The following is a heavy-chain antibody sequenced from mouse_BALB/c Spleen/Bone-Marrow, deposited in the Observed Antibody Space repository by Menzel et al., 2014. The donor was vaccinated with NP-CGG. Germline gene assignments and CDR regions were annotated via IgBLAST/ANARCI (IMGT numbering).Heavy chain of an antibody. CDR1: GYAISSYW. Sequence: QVQLQQSGAELVRPGSSVKISCKASGYAISSYWMNWVKQRPGQGLEWIGQIYPGDGDTNYNGKFKGKATLTADKSSSTAYMQISSLTSEDSAVYFCARGRGWYLDDWGQGTTLTVSS. V-gene: IGHV1-80*01. J-gene: IGHJ2*01. CDR3: ARGRGWYLDD. D-gene: IGHD2-3*01. CDR2: IYPGDGDT.